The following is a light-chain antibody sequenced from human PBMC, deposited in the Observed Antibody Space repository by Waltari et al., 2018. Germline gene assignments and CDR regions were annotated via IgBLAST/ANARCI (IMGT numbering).Light chain of an antibody. CDR2: EVS. CDR3: MQSIQLPTWT. CDR1: PSLLHRDGTTY. J-gene: IGKJ1*01. Sequence: DVVMTQAPLSLSVTPGQPASISCKSSPSLLHRDGTTYLSWDLLKAGQPPKLLVYEVSNLFSGVPDRFSGSGSGTDFTLRISRVEAEDVGVYYCMQSIQLPTWTFGQGTKVEIK. V-gene: IGKV2D-29*01.